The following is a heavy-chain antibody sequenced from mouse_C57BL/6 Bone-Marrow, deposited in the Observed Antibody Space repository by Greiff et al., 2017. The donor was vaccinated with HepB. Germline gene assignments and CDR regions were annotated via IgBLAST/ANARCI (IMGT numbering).Heavy chain of an antibody. V-gene: IGHV5-4*01. CDR1: GFTFSSYA. CDR2: ISYGGSYT. J-gene: IGHJ1*03. D-gene: IGHD1-1*01. CDR3: AREDYYGSSYVGFYWYFDV. Sequence: EVKLVESGGGLVKPGGSLKLSCAASGFTFSSYAMSWVRQTPEKRLEWVATISYGGSYTYYPDNVKGRFTISRDNAKNNLYLQMSHLKSEDTAMYYCAREDYYGSSYVGFYWYFDVWGTGTTVTVSS.